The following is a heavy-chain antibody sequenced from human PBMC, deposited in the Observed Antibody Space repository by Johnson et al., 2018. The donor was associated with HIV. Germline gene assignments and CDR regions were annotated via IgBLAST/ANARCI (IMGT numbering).Heavy chain of an antibody. CDR1: GFTFSSYG. J-gene: IGHJ3*01. CDR2: IRYDGSNK. V-gene: IGHV3-30*02. CDR3: AREGVSGSYYDAFDL. Sequence: QVQLVESGGGLVQPGGSLRLSCAASGFTFSSYGMHWVRQAPGKGLEWVAFIRYDGSNKYYADSVKGRFTISRDNSKNTLYLQMNSLRAEDTAVYYCAREGVSGSYYDAFDLWGQGTMVTVSS. D-gene: IGHD1-26*01.